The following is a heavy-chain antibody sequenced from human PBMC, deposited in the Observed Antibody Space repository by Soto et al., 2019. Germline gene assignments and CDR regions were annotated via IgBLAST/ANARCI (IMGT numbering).Heavy chain of an antibody. CDR2: ISYDGSNK. Sequence: QVQLVESGGGVVQPGRSLRLSCAASGFTFSSYAMHWVRQAPGKGLEWVAVISYDGSNKYYADSVKGRFTISRDNSKNTLYLQMNSLRAEDTAVYYCARGKAARPIGGYYYYYGMDVW. V-gene: IGHV3-30-3*01. CDR3: ARGKAARPIGGYYYYYGMDV. J-gene: IGHJ6*01. CDR1: GFTFSSYA. D-gene: IGHD6-6*01.